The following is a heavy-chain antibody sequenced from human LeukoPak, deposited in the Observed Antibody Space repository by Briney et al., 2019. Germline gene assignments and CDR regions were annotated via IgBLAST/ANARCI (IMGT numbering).Heavy chain of an antibody. CDR1: DYTFTNYD. V-gene: IGHV1-18*01. Sequence: ASVKVSCKASDYTFTNYDIRWVRQAPGQGLEWMGWISTYNGNTNYAQKFQDRVTMTTDTSTSTAYMELRSLRSDDTAVYYCAREVTHHIYYGMDVWGQGTTVTVSS. CDR3: AREVTHHIYYGMDV. J-gene: IGHJ6*02. CDR2: ISTYNGNT. D-gene: IGHD4-23*01.